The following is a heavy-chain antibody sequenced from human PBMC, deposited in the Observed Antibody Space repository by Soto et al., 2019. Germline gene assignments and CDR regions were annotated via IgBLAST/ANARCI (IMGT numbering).Heavy chain of an antibody. CDR3: ARGREYSYGLYYYGMDV. J-gene: IGHJ6*02. V-gene: IGHV1-69*13. CDR1: GGTFSSYA. D-gene: IGHD5-18*01. CDR2: IIPIFGTA. Sequence: GASVKVSCKASGGTFSSYAISWVRQAPGQGLEWMGGIIPIFGTANYAQKFQGRVTITADESTSTAYMELSSLRSEDTAVYYCARGREYSYGLYYYGMDVWGQGTTVTVSS.